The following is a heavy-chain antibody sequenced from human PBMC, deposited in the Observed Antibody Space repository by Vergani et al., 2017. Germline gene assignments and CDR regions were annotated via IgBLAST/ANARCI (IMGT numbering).Heavy chain of an antibody. CDR2: IKQDGSEK. CDR3: ARGVSCLEWSDRGYYYYYYMDV. J-gene: IGHJ6*03. V-gene: IGHV3-7*03. CDR1: GFTFSTYW. D-gene: IGHD3-3*01. Sequence: EVQLVESGGGLVQPGGSLRLSCAASGFTFSTYWMSWVRQAPGKGLEWVANIKQDGSEKYYVDSVKGRFTISRDNAKISLYLQMNSLKAEDTAVYYCARGVSCLEWSDRGYYYYYYMDVWGKGTTVTVSS.